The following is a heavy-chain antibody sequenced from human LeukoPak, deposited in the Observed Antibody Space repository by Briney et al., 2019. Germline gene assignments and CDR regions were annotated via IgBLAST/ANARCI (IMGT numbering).Heavy chain of an antibody. V-gene: IGHV4-39*07. D-gene: IGHD5-18*01. CDR1: GGSISSGSYY. CDR3: ARGRRGYGYVDY. CDR2: FHGGLI. Sequence: PSETLSLTCTVSGGSISSGSYYWSWIRQPPGEGLEEIGSFHGGLIFYKSSLTSRVNISVDTSKSQFSLKLSSVTAADTAVYYCARGRRGYGYVDYWGQGALVTVSS. J-gene: IGHJ4*02.